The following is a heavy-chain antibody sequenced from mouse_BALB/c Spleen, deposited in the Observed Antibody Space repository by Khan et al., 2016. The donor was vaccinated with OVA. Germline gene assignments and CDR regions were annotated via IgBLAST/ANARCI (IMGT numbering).Heavy chain of an antibody. Sequence: VELVESGAELVRPGVSLKISCKGSGYTFTDYAMHWVKQSHAKSLEWIGVISPYYGVPDYNQKFTGKATMTVDSSSSTAYMELARLPSEDSASYYCARGGKFAYWGQGTLVTVSA. CDR2: ISPYYGVP. CDR1: GYTFTDYA. D-gene: IGHD1-1*02. V-gene: IGHV1S137*01. CDR3: ARGGKFAY. J-gene: IGHJ3*01.